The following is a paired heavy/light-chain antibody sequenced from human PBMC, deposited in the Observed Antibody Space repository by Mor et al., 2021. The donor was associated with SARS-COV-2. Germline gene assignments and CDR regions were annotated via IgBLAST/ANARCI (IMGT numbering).Light chain of an antibody. CDR2: DTS. J-gene: IGLJ7*01. Sequence: QAVVTQEPSLTVSPGGTVTLTCGSSTGAVTSGHYPYWIQQKPGQAPRTLIYDTSKKHSWTPARFSGSLLGGKAALTLSGAQPEDEAEYYCLLSYSGPRRFGGGTQLTVL. CDR3: LLSYSGPRR. V-gene: IGLV7-46*01. CDR1: TGAVTSGHY.
Heavy chain of an antibody. Sequence: EVHLLESGGNLVQPGGSLRLSCAASGFTFSRFAMNWVRQAPGKGLEWVSAISGSYGNTYYADSVKGRFTISRDNFENTLYLQMNSLTAEDTAVYYCATNSGYDSAYWGQGTLVTVSS. D-gene: IGHD5-12*01. CDR3: ATNSGYDSAY. V-gene: IGHV3-23*01. CDR1: GFTFSRFA. J-gene: IGHJ4*02. CDR2: ISGSYGNT.